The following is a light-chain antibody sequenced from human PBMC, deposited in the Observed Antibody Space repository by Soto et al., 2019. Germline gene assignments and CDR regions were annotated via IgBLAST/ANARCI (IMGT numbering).Light chain of an antibody. CDR3: QQYGSSPRVT. V-gene: IGKV3-20*01. J-gene: IGKJ5*01. Sequence: EIVLTHSPGTLSLSPGERATLSCRASQSVSSSYLAWYQQKPGQAPRLIIYGSSSRATGIPDRFSGSGSGTDFTLTISILEPEDFAVYYCQQYGSSPRVTFGQGTRLEI. CDR1: QSVSSSY. CDR2: GSS.